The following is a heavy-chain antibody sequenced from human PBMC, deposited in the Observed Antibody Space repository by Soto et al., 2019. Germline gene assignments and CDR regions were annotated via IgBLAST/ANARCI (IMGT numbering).Heavy chain of an antibody. J-gene: IGHJ6*02. CDR3: VHGQGDHDSYYYGMDV. CDR2: TYWDDDK. Sequence: QITLKESGPTLVKPTQTLTLTCTFSGFSLSTSGVSVGWVRQPPGQALEWLALTYWDDDKRYSPSLNNRVTITKDTSKNQVVLTMTNVDPVDTATYFCVHGQGDHDSYYYGMDVWGQGTTVTVSS. V-gene: IGHV2-5*02. CDR1: GFSLSTSGVS. D-gene: IGHD2-21*02.